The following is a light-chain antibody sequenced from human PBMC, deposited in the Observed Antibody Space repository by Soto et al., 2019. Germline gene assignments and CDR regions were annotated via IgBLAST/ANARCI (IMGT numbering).Light chain of an antibody. CDR1: SSDVGGYNS. CDR3: SSYAGSSNYV. Sequence: QSALTQPPSASGSPGQSVTISCTGTSSDVGGYNSVSWYQHHPGKAPKLMIYEVSNRPSGVPDRFSGSKSANTASLTVSGLQAEDEADYYCSSYAGSSNYVFGTGTKVTVL. CDR2: EVS. J-gene: IGLJ1*01. V-gene: IGLV2-8*01.